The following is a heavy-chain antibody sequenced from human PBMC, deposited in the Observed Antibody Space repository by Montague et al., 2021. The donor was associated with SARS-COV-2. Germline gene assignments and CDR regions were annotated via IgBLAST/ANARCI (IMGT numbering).Heavy chain of an antibody. Sequence: SLRLSCAASGFTLTNAWMMWVRQAPGKGLEWVGRIKSKTNGETTEYAASVKGRFVVSRDDSNNRIYLQMNSLKTEDTAVYYCGVDPARKFYDRLIGLPWGPGTLVIVFS. CDR2: IKSKTNGETT. CDR1: GFTLTNAW. V-gene: IGHV3-15*01. J-gene: IGHJ5*02. CDR3: GVDPARKFYDRLIGLP. D-gene: IGHD3-3*01.